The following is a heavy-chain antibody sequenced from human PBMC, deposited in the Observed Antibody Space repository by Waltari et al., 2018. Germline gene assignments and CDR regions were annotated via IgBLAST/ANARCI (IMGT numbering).Heavy chain of an antibody. V-gene: IGHV3-30*04. D-gene: IGHD3-22*01. Sequence: QVQLVESGGGVVQPGRSLRLSCAASAFTFSSYAMHWVRQAPGKGLEWVAVISYNERNIYYVDSVKGRFTISRDNSKKMLYLQMSSLRPEDTAVYYCARDYCDRTNCHGMDVWGQGTTVTVSS. CDR3: ARDYCDRTNCHGMDV. J-gene: IGHJ6*02. CDR2: ISYNERNI. CDR1: AFTFSSYA.